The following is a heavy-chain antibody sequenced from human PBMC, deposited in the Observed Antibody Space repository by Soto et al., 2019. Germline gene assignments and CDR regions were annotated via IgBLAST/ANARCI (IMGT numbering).Heavy chain of an antibody. CDR3: ARDIYGGNCCDAFDI. J-gene: IGHJ3*02. D-gene: IGHD2-15*01. CDR1: GYTFTNYG. CDR2: ISPYNGKT. Sequence: QAQLVQSGAEVKKPGASVNISCKASGYTFTNYGFIRVRQAPGHGLEWVGWISPYNGKTEYAQNLQGRVTMTRDKPTSTAYMELRSLRSDDTAVYYCARDIYGGNCCDAFDIWGQGTMVTVSS. V-gene: IGHV1-18*01.